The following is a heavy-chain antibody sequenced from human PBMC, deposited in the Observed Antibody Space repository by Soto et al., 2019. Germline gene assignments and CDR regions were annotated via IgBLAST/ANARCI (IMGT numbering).Heavy chain of an antibody. Sequence: PGGSLRLSCAASGFSFSLYGMHWVRQAPGKGLEWVAVIWNGGSDKCYADSVKGRFTISRDNSRNTVYLQMNSLRADDTAVYFCAKGAQPNQYYFDFWGQGTLVTVSS. CDR2: IWNGGSDK. V-gene: IGHV3-33*06. D-gene: IGHD2-2*01. CDR1: GFSFSLYG. J-gene: IGHJ4*02. CDR3: AKGAQPNQYYFDF.